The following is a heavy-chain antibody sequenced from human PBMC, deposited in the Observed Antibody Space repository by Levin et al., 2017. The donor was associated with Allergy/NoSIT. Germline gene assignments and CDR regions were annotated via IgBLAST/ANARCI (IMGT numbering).Heavy chain of an antibody. CDR1: GGSISSSSYY. D-gene: IGHD3-22*01. CDR2: IYYSGST. Sequence: SETLSLTCTVSGGSISSSSYYWGWIRQPPGKGLEWIGSIYYSGSTYYNPSLKSRVTISVDTSKNQFSLKLSSVTAADTAVYYCARDRDSSGYYYVVYDYWGQGTLVTVSS. CDR3: ARDRDSSGYYYVVYDY. J-gene: IGHJ4*02. V-gene: IGHV4-39*07.